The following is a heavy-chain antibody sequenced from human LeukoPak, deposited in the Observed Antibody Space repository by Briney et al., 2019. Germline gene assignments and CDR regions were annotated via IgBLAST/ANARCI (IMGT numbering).Heavy chain of an antibody. Sequence: SETLSLTCTVSGGSISSYYWSWIRQPPGKGLEWIGYIYYSGSTNYNPSLKSRVTISVDTSKNQFSLKLSSVTAADTAVYYCAREAHIWGYYGSRPLDYWGQGTLVTVSS. D-gene: IGHD3-10*01. CDR2: IYYSGST. J-gene: IGHJ4*02. CDR3: AREAHIWGYYGSRPLDY. V-gene: IGHV4-59*01. CDR1: GGSISSYY.